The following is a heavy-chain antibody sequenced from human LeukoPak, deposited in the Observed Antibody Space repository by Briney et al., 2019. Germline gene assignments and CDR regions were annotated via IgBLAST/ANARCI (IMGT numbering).Heavy chain of an antibody. CDR3: ARVTGYSSSWYREDYYYYMDV. Sequence: GGSLRLSCAASGFTFSSYSMNWVRQAPGKGLEWVSYISSSSSTIYYADSVKGRFTISRDNAKNSLYLQMNSLRAEDTAVYYCARVTGYSSSWYREDYYYYMDVWGKGTTATVSS. V-gene: IGHV3-48*01. CDR1: GFTFSSYS. D-gene: IGHD6-13*01. CDR2: ISSSSSTI. J-gene: IGHJ6*03.